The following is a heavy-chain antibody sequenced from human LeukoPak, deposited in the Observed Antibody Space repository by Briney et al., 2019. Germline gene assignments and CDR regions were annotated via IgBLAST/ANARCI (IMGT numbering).Heavy chain of an antibody. CDR1: GFTFSTYA. CDR2: ISPIGSRT. D-gene: IGHD1-14*01. J-gene: IGHJ4*02. CDR3: AKASTVLKPIGS. V-gene: IGHV3-23*01. Sequence: GGSLRLSCAASGFTFSTYAMNWVRQAPGKGLEWVSAISPIGSRTYYADSVKGRFTISRDNSKNTLYLQMNSLRAGDTAIYYCAKASTVLKPIGSWGQGTLVTVSS.